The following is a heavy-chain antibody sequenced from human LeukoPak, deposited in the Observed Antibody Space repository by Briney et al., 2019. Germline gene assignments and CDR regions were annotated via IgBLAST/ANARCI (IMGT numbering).Heavy chain of an antibody. CDR2: INHSGST. CDR1: GGSFSGYY. D-gene: IGHD3-22*01. J-gene: IGHJ4*02. Sequence: PSETLSLTCVVYGGSFSGYYWSWIRQPPGKGLEWIGEINHSGSTNYNPSLKSRVTISVDTSKNQFSLKLSSVTAADTAVYYCARPYYYDSSGYYYFDYWGQGTLVTVSS. V-gene: IGHV4-34*01. CDR3: ARPYYYDSSGYYYFDY.